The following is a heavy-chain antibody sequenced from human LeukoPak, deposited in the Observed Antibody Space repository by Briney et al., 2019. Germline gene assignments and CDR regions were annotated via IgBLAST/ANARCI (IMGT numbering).Heavy chain of an antibody. CDR3: AHTGSYDLFEF. CDR1: GASISSSNHF. D-gene: IGHD1-26*01. Sequence: SSEALSLACIVSGASISSSNHFWGWIRQPPGKALEWIGTIFDNGTTYYRQSLKSRVTMSVDTSKNQFSLNLRSLTAADTAVYYRAHTGSYDLFEFWGQGTLVTVSS. V-gene: IGHV4-39*01. J-gene: IGHJ4*02. CDR2: IFDNGTT.